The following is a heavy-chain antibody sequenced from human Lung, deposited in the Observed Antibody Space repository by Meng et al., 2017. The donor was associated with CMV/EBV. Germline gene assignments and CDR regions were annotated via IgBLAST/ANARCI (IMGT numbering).Heavy chain of an antibody. CDR2: IRHDGTNK. V-gene: IGHV3-30*02. CDR3: ARGLEYPEDYYGVDV. J-gene: IGHJ6*02. D-gene: IGHD1-1*01. Sequence: GGSLRLXCAASGFRFDDYGMHWVRQTPGKGLEWVAFIRHDGTNKFYGASVKGRFTISRDNSKSTVYLQMNSLRPEETALYYCARGLEYPEDYYGVDVWGQGTTVXVSS. CDR1: GFRFDDYG.